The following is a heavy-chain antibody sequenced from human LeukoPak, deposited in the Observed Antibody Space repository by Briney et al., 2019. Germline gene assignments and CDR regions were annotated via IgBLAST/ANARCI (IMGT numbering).Heavy chain of an antibody. V-gene: IGHV3-23*01. CDR3: AKALRYTSDSLDY. CDR2: ISGSGAYT. J-gene: IGHJ4*02. CDR1: GFTFGSCA. D-gene: IGHD3-9*01. Sequence: PGGSLRLSCAASGFTFGSCAMSWVRQSPGKGLEWVPGISGSGAYTYYADSVKGRFTISRDSSKNTLFLQMNSLRAEDTALYYCAKALRYTSDSLDYWGQGTLVTVSS.